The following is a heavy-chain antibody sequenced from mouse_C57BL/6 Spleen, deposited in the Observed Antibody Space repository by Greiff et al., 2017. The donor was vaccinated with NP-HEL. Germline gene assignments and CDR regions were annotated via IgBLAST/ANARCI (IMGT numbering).Heavy chain of an antibody. D-gene: IGHD1-1*01. Sequence: VQLQQPGAELVMPGASVKLSCKASGYTFTSYWMHWVKQRPGQGLEWIGEIDPSDSYTNYNQKFKGKSTLTVDKSSSTAYMQLSSLTSEDSAVYYCARGGAGSSPAWFAYWGQGTLVTVSA. CDR2: IDPSDSYT. V-gene: IGHV1-69*01. CDR3: ARGGAGSSPAWFAY. J-gene: IGHJ3*01. CDR1: GYTFTSYW.